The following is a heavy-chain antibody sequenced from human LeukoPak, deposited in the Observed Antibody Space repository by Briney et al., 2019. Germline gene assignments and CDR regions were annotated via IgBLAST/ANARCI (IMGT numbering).Heavy chain of an antibody. Sequence: GGSLGLSCAASGFTFSPYSMNWVRQAPGKGLEWVAYISSSSSYIYYADSVKGRFIISRDNAKNSLSLQMNSLRAEDTAIYYCARDPGVPAAPLDYWGQGTLVAVSS. CDR2: ISSSSSYI. V-gene: IGHV3-21*01. CDR3: ARDPGVPAAPLDY. J-gene: IGHJ4*02. CDR1: GFTFSPYS. D-gene: IGHD2-2*01.